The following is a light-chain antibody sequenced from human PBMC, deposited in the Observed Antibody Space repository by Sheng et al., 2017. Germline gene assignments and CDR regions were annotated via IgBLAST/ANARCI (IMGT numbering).Light chain of an antibody. J-gene: IGKJ3*01. CDR2: KAS. Sequence: DIQMTQSPSTLSASEGDRVSITCRASQSVRNWLAWYQQKPGKAPKLLIYKASTLQSGVPSRFSGSGSGTDFTLTISSLQPEDFATYYCQQSYSIPEFTFGPGTKVDIK. V-gene: IGKV1-5*03. CDR1: QSVRNW. CDR3: QQSYSIPEFT.